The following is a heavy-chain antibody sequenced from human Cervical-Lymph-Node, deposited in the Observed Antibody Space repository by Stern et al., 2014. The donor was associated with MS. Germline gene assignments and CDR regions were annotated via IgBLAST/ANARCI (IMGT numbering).Heavy chain of an antibody. CDR2: IFPGGSDI. Sequence: EVQLVESGPEVKRPGESLKISCQASGYTFTSYWSGWGRQMPGKGLEWIAIIFPGGSDIRYSPSFQGQVTISADKSSSTASLQWNNLKASDTAIYYCARQRYFDYWGQGTLVTVSS. CDR1: GYTFTSYW. CDR3: ARQRYFDY. J-gene: IGHJ4*02. V-gene: IGHV5-51*01.